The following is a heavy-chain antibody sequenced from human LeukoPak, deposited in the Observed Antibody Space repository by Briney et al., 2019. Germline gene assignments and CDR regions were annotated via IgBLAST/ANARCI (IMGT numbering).Heavy chain of an antibody. Sequence: SETLTLTCTVSGGPISSHYWSWIRQPRGKGLEWIGYIYYSGSTNYNPSLTSRVTISVDTSKNQCSLKLSSVTAADTAVDYCAKDIPGGPALFDWGQGTLVTVSS. D-gene: IGHD2-21*01. CDR2: IYYSGST. CDR3: AKDIPGGPALFD. J-gene: IGHJ4*02. V-gene: IGHV4-59*11. CDR1: GGPISSHY.